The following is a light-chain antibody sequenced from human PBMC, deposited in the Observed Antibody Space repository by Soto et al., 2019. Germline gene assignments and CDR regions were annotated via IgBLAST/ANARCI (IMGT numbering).Light chain of an antibody. Sequence: EIVLTQSPGTLYLSPGETATLSCRASQNVDDSHLAWYQLRPGQAPRLLIYGASTRATGIPDRFSGSGSGREFSLTIRGLKPEDFAVYFCQQYRMSPNTFGQGTKLEIK. V-gene: IGKV3-20*01. CDR2: GAS. CDR3: QQYRMSPNT. CDR1: QNVDDSH. J-gene: IGKJ2*01.